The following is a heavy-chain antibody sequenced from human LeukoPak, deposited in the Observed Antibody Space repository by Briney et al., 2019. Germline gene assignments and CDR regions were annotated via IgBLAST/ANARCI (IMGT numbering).Heavy chain of an antibody. V-gene: IGHV4-38-2*01. CDR1: GYSISSGYY. CDR3: ARGYDSSGYYYGINWYFDL. Sequence: SETLSLTCAVSGYSISSGYYWGWIRQPPGKGLEWIGSIYHSGSTYYNPSLKSRVTISVDTSKNQFSLKLSSVTAADTAVYYCARGYDSSGYYYGINWYFDLWGRGTPVTVSS. CDR2: IYHSGST. J-gene: IGHJ2*01. D-gene: IGHD3-22*01.